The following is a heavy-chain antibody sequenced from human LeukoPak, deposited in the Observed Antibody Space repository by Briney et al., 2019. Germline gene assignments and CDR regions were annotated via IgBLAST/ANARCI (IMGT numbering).Heavy chain of an antibody. CDR3: ARGPPLTYDHTPEGYYHYYMDV. CDR2: IIPIFATT. CDR1: GGTFGSFA. Sequence: SVKVSCKTSGGTFGSFAIAWLRQAPGQGLEWMGGIIPIFATTNYAQEFQGRVSITADEFTSTVYMELTSLRSDDTGAYYCARGPPLTYDHTPEGYYHYYMDVWGKGTTIIISS. J-gene: IGHJ6*03. D-gene: IGHD1-14*01. V-gene: IGHV1-69*13.